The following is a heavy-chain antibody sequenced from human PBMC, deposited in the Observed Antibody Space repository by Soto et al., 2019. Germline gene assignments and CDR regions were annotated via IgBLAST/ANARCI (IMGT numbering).Heavy chain of an antibody. J-gene: IGHJ4*02. CDR1: GFTFSSYA. CDR3: ARGSWAYFDY. V-gene: IGHV3-23*01. D-gene: IGHD3-16*01. Sequence: PGGSLRLSCAASGFTFSSYAMTWVRQAPGKGLEWVSVISGGGHSTYYADSVKGRFTISRDNSKNTLWLQMNSLRAADTAVYYCARGSWAYFDYWGQGTLVTVSS. CDR2: ISGGGHST.